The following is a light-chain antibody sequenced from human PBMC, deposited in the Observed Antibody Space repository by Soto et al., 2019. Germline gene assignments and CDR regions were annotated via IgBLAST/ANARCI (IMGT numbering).Light chain of an antibody. CDR2: EVS. CDR3: SSYAGSNKLL. Sequence: QSALTQPPSASGSPGQSVTISCTGTSSDVGGYNYVSWYQQHPGKAPKLMIYEVSKRPSGVPDRFSGSKSGNTASLTVSGLQAEDEADYYCSSYAGSNKLLFGGGTKLTDL. J-gene: IGLJ2*01. CDR1: SSDVGGYNY. V-gene: IGLV2-8*01.